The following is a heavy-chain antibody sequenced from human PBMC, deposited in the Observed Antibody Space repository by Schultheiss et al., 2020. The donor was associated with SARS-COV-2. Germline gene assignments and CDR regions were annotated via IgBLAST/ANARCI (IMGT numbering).Heavy chain of an antibody. Sequence: ASVKVSCQASRYTFTTYDINWVRQATGQGLEWMGWMNPNNGDTDYAQKFQGRVIMTRNTSINTAYMELSGLRSDDTAVYYCATGFLRVGADWGQGTLVTVSS. D-gene: IGHD1-26*01. CDR1: RYTFTTYD. CDR2: MNPNNGDT. J-gene: IGHJ4*02. CDR3: ATGFLRVGAD. V-gene: IGHV1-8*01.